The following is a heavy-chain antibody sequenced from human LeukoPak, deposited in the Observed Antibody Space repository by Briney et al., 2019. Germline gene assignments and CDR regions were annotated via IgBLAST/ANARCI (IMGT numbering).Heavy chain of an antibody. V-gene: IGHV1-69*13. J-gene: IGHJ6*03. D-gene: IGHD4-17*01. CDR3: ARVSGYGDYVPLYYYMDV. Sequence: GASVKVSCKASGGTFSSYAISWVRQAPGQGLEWMGGIIPIFGTANYAQKFQGRVTITADESTSTAYMELSSLRSEDTAVYYCARVSGYGDYVPLYYYMDVWGKGTTVTVSS. CDR1: GGTFSSYA. CDR2: IIPIFGTA.